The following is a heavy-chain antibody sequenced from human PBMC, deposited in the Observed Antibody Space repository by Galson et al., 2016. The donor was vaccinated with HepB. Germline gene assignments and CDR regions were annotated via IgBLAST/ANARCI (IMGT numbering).Heavy chain of an antibody. CDR3: ARIYWYDSCFED. CDR1: GFTVSINF. V-gene: IGHV3-66*01. Sequence: SLRLSCAASGFTVSINFMSWVRQAPGKGLEWVSGIYSGSSTHYADSVKGRFTISRDHSKNTLYLQMNSLRAEDTAVYYCARIYWYDSCFEDWGRGTLVTVSS. J-gene: IGHJ4*02. D-gene: IGHD3-22*01. CDR2: IYSGSST.